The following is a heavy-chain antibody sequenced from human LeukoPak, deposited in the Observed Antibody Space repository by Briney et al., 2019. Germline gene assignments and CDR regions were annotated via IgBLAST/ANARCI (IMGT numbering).Heavy chain of an antibody. CDR3: ARDHRDYYFDY. CDR2: ISSSSRYI. J-gene: IGHJ4*02. CDR1: GFTFSSYS. V-gene: IGHV3-21*01. Sequence: GGSLRLSCAASGFTFSSYSMNWVRQAPGKGLEWVSSISSSSRYIYYADSVKGRFTISRDNAKNSLYLQMNSLRAEDTAVYYCARDHRDYYFDYWGQGTLVTVSS.